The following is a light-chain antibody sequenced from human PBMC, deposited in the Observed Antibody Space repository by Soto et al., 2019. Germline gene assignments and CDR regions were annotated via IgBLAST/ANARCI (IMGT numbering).Light chain of an antibody. J-gene: IGKJ4*01. V-gene: IGKV3-15*01. CDR1: QSVSSN. Sequence: EVLVTQSPSTLSVSPGERATLSCRASQSVSSNLAWYQQKPGQAPRLLIYGASTRATGIPARFSGSGSGTEFTLTISSLQPDDFATYYCQQYNSSLVTFGGGTKVDIK. CDR3: QQYNSSLVT. CDR2: GAS.